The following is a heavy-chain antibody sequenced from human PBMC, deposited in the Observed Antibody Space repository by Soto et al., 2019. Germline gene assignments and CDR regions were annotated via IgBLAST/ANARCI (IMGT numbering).Heavy chain of an antibody. Sequence: SETLSLTCTVSGGSISSYYWSWIRQPPGKGLEWIGYIYYSGSTNYNPSLKSRVTISVDTSKNQFSLKLSSVTAADTAVYYCAGLPSVDFWSGYNYYYYYMDVWGKGTTVTVSS. CDR2: IYYSGST. CDR1: GGSISSYY. V-gene: IGHV4-59*01. D-gene: IGHD3-3*01. CDR3: AGLPSVDFWSGYNYYYYYMDV. J-gene: IGHJ6*03.